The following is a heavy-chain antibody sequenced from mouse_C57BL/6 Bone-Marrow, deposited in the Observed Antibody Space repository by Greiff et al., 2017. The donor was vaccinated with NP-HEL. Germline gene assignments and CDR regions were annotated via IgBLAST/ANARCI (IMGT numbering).Heavy chain of an antibody. V-gene: IGHV3-6*01. CDR1: GYSITSGYY. CDR2: ISYDGSN. CDR3: ARSSGYGY. J-gene: IGHJ2*01. Sequence: EVKLQESGPGLVKPSQSLSLTCSVTGYSITSGYYWNWIRQFPGNKLEWMGYISYDGSNNYNPSLKNRISITRDTSKNQFFLKLNSVTTEDTATYYCARSSGYGYWGQGTTLTVSS. D-gene: IGHD3-2*02.